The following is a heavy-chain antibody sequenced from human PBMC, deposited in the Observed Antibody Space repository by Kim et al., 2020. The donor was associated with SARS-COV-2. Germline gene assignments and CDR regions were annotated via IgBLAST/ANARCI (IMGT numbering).Heavy chain of an antibody. CDR3: ARGNFCESVGFD. CDR2: ISYDGRNK. D-gene: IGHD3-3*01. CDR1: GLSFDDSA. Sequence: GGSLRLSCAASGLSFDDSAMNWVRQAPGKGLEWVAVISYDGRNKEYADSVKGRFSISRDNSKTTLSLQMNSLRVEDTAVYYCARGNFCESVGFD. J-gene: IGHJ3*01. V-gene: IGHV3-30-3*01.